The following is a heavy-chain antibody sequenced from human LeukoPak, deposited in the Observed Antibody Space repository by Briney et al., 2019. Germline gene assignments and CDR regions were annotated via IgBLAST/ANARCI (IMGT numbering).Heavy chain of an antibody. CDR2: ISAYNGNT. J-gene: IGHJ4*02. V-gene: IGHV1-18*04. CDR1: GYTFTSYG. Sequence: ASVKVSCKASGYTFTSYGISWVRQARGQGLEWMGWISAYNGNTNYAQKLQGRVTMTTDTSTSTAYMELRSLRSDDTAVYYCAREGPGEGLLTGPTQSDYWGQGTLVTVSS. CDR3: AREGPGEGLLTGPTQSDY. D-gene: IGHD3-9*01.